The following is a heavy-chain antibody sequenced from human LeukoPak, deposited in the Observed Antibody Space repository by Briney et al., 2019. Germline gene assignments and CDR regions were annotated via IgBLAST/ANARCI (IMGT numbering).Heavy chain of an antibody. Sequence: GGSLRLSCAASEVTFRKFAMNWVRQAPGKGLDWVSAISASGVNTFYADSVKGRFTISRGNSRNTLFLQMNSLRAEDTATYYCTKASRHWGQGTLVTVSS. V-gene: IGHV3-23*01. CDR3: TKASRH. J-gene: IGHJ4*02. CDR1: EVTFRKFA. CDR2: ISASGVNT.